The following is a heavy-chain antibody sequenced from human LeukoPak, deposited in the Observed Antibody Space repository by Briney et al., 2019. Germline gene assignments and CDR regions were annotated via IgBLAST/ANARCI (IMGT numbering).Heavy chain of an antibody. D-gene: IGHD6-19*01. Sequence: SQTLSLTCTVSGGSISSGGYYWSWIRQHPGKGLEWIGYIYYSGSTYYNPSLKSRVTISVDTSKNQFSLKLSSVTAADTAVYYCARGLGSSGWYYYYWGQGTLVTVSS. CDR2: IYYSGST. J-gene: IGHJ4*02. CDR1: GGSISSGGYY. V-gene: IGHV4-31*03. CDR3: ARGLGSSGWYYYY.